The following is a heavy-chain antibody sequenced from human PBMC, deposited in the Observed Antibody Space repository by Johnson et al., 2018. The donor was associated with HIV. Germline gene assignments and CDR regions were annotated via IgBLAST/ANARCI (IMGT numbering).Heavy chain of an antibody. CDR2: ISWNSGSK. CDR3: AKDNGIAGTSGDAFDI. Sequence: VQLVESGGGVVQPGRSLRLSCAASGFTFSNFAMHWVRLAPGKGLEWVSGISWNSGSKAYADSVKGRFTTSRDNAKNSLYLQVQSLRAEDTALYLCAKDNGIAGTSGDAFDIWGQGTMVTVSS. J-gene: IGHJ3*02. CDR1: GFTFSNFA. D-gene: IGHD6-13*01. V-gene: IGHV3-9*01.